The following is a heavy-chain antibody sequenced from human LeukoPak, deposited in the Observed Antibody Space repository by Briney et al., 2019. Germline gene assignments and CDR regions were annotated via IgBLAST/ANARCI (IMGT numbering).Heavy chain of an antibody. D-gene: IGHD3-10*01. J-gene: IGHJ4*02. CDR1: GFTFSSYA. CDR2: ISYDGSNK. V-gene: IGHV3-30-3*01. Sequence: GGSLRLSCAASGFTFSSYAMHRVRQAPGKGLEWVAVISYDGSNKYYADSVKGRFTISRDNSKNTLYLQMNSLRAEDTAVYYCARDREADYWGQGTLVTVSS. CDR3: ARDREADY.